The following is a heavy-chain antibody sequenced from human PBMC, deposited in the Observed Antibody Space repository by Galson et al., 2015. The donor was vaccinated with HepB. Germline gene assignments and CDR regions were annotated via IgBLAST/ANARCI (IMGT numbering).Heavy chain of an antibody. Sequence: SVKVSCKASGGTFSNYAFSWVRQAPGQGLEWMGGITPIFGTTNYAQKFQGRITITAGRSTTTAYMELSSLRSEDTAVYYCARVSPRDYPSHYYYGMDVWGQGTTVTVSS. CDR1: GGTFSNYA. V-gene: IGHV1-69*06. CDR3: ARVSPRDYPSHYYYGMDV. CDR2: ITPIFGTT. J-gene: IGHJ6*02. D-gene: IGHD4-17*01.